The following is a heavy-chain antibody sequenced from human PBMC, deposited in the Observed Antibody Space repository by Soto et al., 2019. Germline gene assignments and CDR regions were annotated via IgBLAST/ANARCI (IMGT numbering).Heavy chain of an antibody. D-gene: IGHD2-2*01. CDR3: AKGISGYCRSQSCPERAYYDYALDV. CDR1: AFSFGSFG. CDR2: ISFDGSNK. V-gene: IGHV3-30*18. J-gene: IGHJ6*02. Sequence: QVQLVESGGGVVQPGMSLRLSCAASAFSFGSFGVHWVRQAPGKGLEWVALISFDGSNKYYADSVQGRFTISRDNSKNTLFLQINSLRDEDTAVYYCAKGISGYCRSQSCPERAYYDYALDVWGQGTTVTVSS.